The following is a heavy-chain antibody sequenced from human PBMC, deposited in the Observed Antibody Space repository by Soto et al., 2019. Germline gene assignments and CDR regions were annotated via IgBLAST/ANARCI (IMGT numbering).Heavy chain of an antibody. J-gene: IGHJ6*02. V-gene: IGHV3-30-3*01. CDR2: ISYDGSNK. Sequence: QVQLVESGGGVVQPGRSLRLSCAASGFTFSSYAMHWVRQAPGKGLEWVAVISYDGSNKYYADYVKGRFTISRDNSKNTLYLQMNSLRAEDTAVYYCASQGNLGVGYGMDVWGQGTTVTVSS. CDR3: ASQGNLGVGYGMDV. CDR1: GFTFSSYA.